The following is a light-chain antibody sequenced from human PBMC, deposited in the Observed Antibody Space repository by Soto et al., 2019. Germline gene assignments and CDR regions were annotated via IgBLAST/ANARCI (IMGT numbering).Light chain of an antibody. V-gene: IGLV3-21*04. CDR3: QVWDSSSDHVV. CDR2: YDS. CDR1: NIGSKS. Sequence: SYELTQPPSVSVAPGKKARITCGGNNIGSKSVHWYQQKPGQATVLVIYYDSDRPSGIPERFSGSNSGNTATLTISRVEAGDEVDYYCQVWDSSSDHVVFGGGTKVTVL. J-gene: IGLJ2*01.